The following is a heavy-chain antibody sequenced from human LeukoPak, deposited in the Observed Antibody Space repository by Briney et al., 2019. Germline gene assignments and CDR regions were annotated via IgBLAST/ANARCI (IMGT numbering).Heavy chain of an antibody. CDR3: ARGYSSGWYVRNWFDP. Sequence: SETLSLTCAVYGGSFSGYYWSWIRQPPGKGLEWIGEINHSGSTNYNPSLKSRVTISVDTSKNQFSLKLSSVTAADTAVYYCARGYSSGWYVRNWFDPWGQGALVTVSS. CDR1: GGSFSGYY. CDR2: INHSGST. D-gene: IGHD6-19*01. J-gene: IGHJ5*02. V-gene: IGHV4-34*01.